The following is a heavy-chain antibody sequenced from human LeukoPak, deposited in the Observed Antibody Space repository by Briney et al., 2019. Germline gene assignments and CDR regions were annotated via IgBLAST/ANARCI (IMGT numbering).Heavy chain of an antibody. V-gene: IGHV4-4*07. D-gene: IGHD6-13*01. Sequence: SETLSLTCTVSGGSISSYYWSWIRQPAGKGLEWIGRTYTSGSTNYNPSLKSRVTMSVDTSKNQFSLKLSSVTAADTAVYYCARGAAAINYYYYYYYMDVWGKGTTVTVSS. CDR3: ARGAAAINYYYYYYYMDV. CDR2: TYTSGST. CDR1: GGSISSYY. J-gene: IGHJ6*03.